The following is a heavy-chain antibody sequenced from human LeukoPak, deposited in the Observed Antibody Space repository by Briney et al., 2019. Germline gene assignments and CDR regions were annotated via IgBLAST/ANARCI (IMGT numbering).Heavy chain of an antibody. CDR1: GFTFSSYS. CDR2: ISSSSSYI. CDR3: ASSPTLYSSSWYFDY. D-gene: IGHD6-6*01. V-gene: IGHV3-21*01. Sequence: GGSLRLSCAASGFTFSSYSMNSVRQAPGKGLEWVSSISSSSSYIYYADSVKGRFTISRDNAKNSLYLQMNSLRAEDTAVYYCASSPTLYSSSWYFDYWGQGTLVTVSS. J-gene: IGHJ4*02.